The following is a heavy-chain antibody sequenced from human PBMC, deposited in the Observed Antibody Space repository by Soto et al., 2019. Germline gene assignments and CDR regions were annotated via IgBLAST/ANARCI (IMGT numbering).Heavy chain of an antibody. J-gene: IGHJ5*02. V-gene: IGHV4-31*03. CDR2: IYYSGST. Sequence: PSETLSLTCTVSGGSISSGGYYWSWIRQHPGKGLEWIGYIYYSGSTYYNPSLKSRVTISVDTSKNQFSLKLSSVTAADTAVYYCARGPQPYYYDSSGYYASFDPWGQGTLVTVSS. CDR1: GGSISSGGYY. D-gene: IGHD3-22*01. CDR3: ARGPQPYYYDSSGYYASFDP.